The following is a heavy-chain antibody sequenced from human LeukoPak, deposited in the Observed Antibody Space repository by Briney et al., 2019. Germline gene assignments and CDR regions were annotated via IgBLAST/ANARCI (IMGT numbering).Heavy chain of an antibody. Sequence: SETLSLTCTVSGVSISSGSYYWSWIRQPAGKGLEWIGRIYTSGSTNYNPSLKSRVTISVDTSKNQFSLKLSSVTAADTAVYYCAREGTLVPAATSYYYYMDVWGKGTTVTVSS. CDR3: AREGTLVPAATSYYYYMDV. D-gene: IGHD2-2*01. V-gene: IGHV4-61*02. CDR1: GVSISSGSYY. J-gene: IGHJ6*03. CDR2: IYTSGST.